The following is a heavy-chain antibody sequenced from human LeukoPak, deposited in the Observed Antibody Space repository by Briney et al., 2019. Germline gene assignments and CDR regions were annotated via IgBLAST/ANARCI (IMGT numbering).Heavy chain of an antibody. J-gene: IGHJ3*02. CDR1: GGSINSYY. CDR3: ARNAFDI. CDR2: IHYTGST. V-gene: IGHV4-59*08. Sequence: PSETLSLTCTVSGGSINSYYWSWIRQPPGKGLESIGYIHYTGSTDYNPSLKSRVTISIDTSKNQFSLKLSSVTAADTAVYYCARNAFDIWGQGTMVTVSS.